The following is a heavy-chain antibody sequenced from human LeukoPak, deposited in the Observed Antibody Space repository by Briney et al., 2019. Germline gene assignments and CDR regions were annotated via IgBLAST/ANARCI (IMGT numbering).Heavy chain of an antibody. D-gene: IGHD4-17*01. CDR1: GFTFSSYE. J-gene: IGHJ3*02. Sequence: GGSLRLSCAASGFTFSSYEMNWVRQAPGKGLDWVSYISSSGSTIYYADSVKGRFTISRDNAKNSLYLQMNSLRAEDTAVYYCAKEGALTVTKDAFDIWGQGTMVTVSS. CDR3: AKEGALTVTKDAFDI. CDR2: ISSSGSTI. V-gene: IGHV3-48*03.